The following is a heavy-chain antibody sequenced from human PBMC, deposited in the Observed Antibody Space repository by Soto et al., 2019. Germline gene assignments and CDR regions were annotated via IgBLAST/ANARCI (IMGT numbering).Heavy chain of an antibody. D-gene: IGHD3-22*01. J-gene: IGHJ4*02. CDR2: IYYSGTT. CDR3: ARHRQYYDTSGYQQRYFDY. V-gene: IGHV4-39*01. Sequence: SETLSLTCSVSGGSISSSPYYWGWIRQPPGKGLEWLGTIYYSGTTSYNPSLKSRVIISVDTSNNQLFLKLRSVTAADTAVYYCARHRQYYDTSGYQQRYFDYWGQGILVTVSS. CDR1: GGSISSSPYY.